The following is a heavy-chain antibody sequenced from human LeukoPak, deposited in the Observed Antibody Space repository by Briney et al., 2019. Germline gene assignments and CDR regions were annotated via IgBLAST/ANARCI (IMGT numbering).Heavy chain of an antibody. CDR3: AKEDTAGSTGSADY. J-gene: IGHJ4*02. CDR2: ISGSGDST. D-gene: IGHD2-2*01. CDR1: GFTLSSYA. Sequence: GGSLRLSCAASGFTLSSYAMSWVRQAPGKGLEWVSVISGSGDSTYYADSVKGRFTISRDNSKNTLYLHMSSLRAEDTAVYFCAKEDTAGSTGSADYWGQGTLVTVSS. V-gene: IGHV3-23*01.